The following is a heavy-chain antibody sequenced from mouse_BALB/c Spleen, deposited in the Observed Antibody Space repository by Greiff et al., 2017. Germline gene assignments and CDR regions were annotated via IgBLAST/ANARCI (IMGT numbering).Heavy chain of an antibody. Sequence: EVKLQESGGGLVKPGGSLKLSCAASGFTFSSYAMSWVRQTPDKRLEWVATISSGGSYTYYPDSVKGRFTISRDNAKNTLYLQMSSLKSEDTAMYYCARHGEFITTPPFAYWGQGTLVTVSA. CDR1: GFTFSSYA. J-gene: IGHJ3*01. V-gene: IGHV5-6*03. CDR3: ARHGEFITTPPFAY. CDR2: ISSGGSYT. D-gene: IGHD1-1*01.